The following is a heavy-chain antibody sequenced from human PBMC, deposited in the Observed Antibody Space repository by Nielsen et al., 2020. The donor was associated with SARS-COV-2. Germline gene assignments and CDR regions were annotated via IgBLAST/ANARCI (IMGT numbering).Heavy chain of an antibody. D-gene: IGHD5-24*01. CDR1: GFTFSGYA. CDR3: AKGRFAPVPNYFDY. J-gene: IGHJ4*02. V-gene: IGHV3-23*01. CDR2: ISGSGGST. Sequence: GESLKISCAASGFTFSGYAMSWVRQAPGKGLEWVSAISGSGGSTYYADSVKGRFTISRDNSKNTLYLQMNSLRAEDTAVYYCAKGRFAPVPNYFDYWGQGTLVTVSS.